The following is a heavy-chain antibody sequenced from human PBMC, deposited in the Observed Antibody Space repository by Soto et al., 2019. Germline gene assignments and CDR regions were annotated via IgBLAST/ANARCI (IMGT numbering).Heavy chain of an antibody. V-gene: IGHV4-34*01. Sequence: PSETLSLTCAVYGGSFIGYYWSWIRQPPGKGLEWIGEINHSGSTNYNPSLKSRVTISVDTSKNQFSLKLSSVTAADTAVYYCAGQTDFDYWGQGTLVTVSS. D-gene: IGHD2-21*02. CDR2: INHSGST. J-gene: IGHJ4*02. CDR3: AGQTDFDY. CDR1: GGSFIGYY.